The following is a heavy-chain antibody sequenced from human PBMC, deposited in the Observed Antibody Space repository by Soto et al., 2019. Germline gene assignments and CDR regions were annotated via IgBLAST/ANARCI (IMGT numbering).Heavy chain of an antibody. CDR1: GFTFSSYA. J-gene: IGHJ4*02. CDR2: ISYDGSNN. V-gene: IGHV3-30-3*01. D-gene: IGHD3-22*01. CDR3: ARAALVDYYVSSGYGY. Sequence: HPGGSLTLSCAASGFTFSSYAMHWVGKAPGKGLEWVAVISYDGSNNYYADSVKGRFTISRNNSKNSLYLQMNSLSAEDTAVYYCARAALVDYYVSSGYGYWGQGTLVTVSS.